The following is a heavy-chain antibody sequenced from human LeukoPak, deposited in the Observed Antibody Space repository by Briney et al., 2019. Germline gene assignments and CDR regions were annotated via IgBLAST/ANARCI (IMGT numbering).Heavy chain of an antibody. CDR2: IGWNTGAI. J-gene: IGHJ6*02. V-gene: IGHV3-9*01. D-gene: IGHD3-10*01. CDR1: GFMFDDYD. Sequence: GGSLRLSCAASGFMFDDYDMHWVRHAPGEGLEWVSGIGWNTGAIGYADSVKGRFTISRDNAKNSLYLQMNNLRTEDTALYYCAKGLASRPLFYYYGLDVWGQGTTVTVSS. CDR3: AKGLASRPLFYYYGLDV.